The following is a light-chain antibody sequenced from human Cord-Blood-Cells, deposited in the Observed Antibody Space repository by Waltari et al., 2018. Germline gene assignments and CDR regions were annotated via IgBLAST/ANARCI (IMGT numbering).Light chain of an antibody. Sequence: DIQMTQSPSSLSASVGDRVTITCRASQSISSYLNWYQQKPGKAPKLLIYAASSLQSGVPSRFSGSGSGTDFTLTISSLQPEDFATYYCQQSYSTPYTFGQGPGWRSN. CDR2: AAS. J-gene: IGKJ2*01. V-gene: IGKV1-39*01. CDR3: QQSYSTPYT. CDR1: QSISSY.